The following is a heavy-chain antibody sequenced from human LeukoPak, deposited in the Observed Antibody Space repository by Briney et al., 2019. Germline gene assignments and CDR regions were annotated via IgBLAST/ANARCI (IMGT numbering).Heavy chain of an antibody. CDR1: GFTFSSYA. CDR2: ISYDGSNK. V-gene: IGHV3-30*04. D-gene: IGHD6-13*01. CDR3: ARVAAAGIYYYGMDV. Sequence: GGSLRLSCAASGFTFSSYAMHWVRQAPGKGLEWVAVISYDGSNKYYADSVKGRFTISRDNSKNTLYLQMNSLRAEDTAVYYCARVAAAGIYYYGMDVWGRGTTVTVSS. J-gene: IGHJ6*02.